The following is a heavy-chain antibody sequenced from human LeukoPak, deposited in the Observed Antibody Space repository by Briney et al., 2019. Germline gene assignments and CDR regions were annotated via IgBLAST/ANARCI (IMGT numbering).Heavy chain of an antibody. D-gene: IGHD1-26*01. Sequence: SETLSLTCTVTDASISSYSWSWIRQPPGKGLEWIGYIYNIGSSNYNPSLKSRVTISADTSKNQFSLKLNSVTAADTAVYYCARHSPSKVGFDYWGQGTLVAVSS. CDR2: IYNIGSS. J-gene: IGHJ4*02. CDR1: DASISSYS. V-gene: IGHV4-59*08. CDR3: ARHSPSKVGFDY.